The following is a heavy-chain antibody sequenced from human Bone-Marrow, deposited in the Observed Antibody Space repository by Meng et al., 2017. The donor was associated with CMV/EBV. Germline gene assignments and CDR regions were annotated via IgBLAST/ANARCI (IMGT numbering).Heavy chain of an antibody. V-gene: IGHV3-23*01. D-gene: IGHD3-3*01. CDR3: AKDFWSGVFVFGREVDYYYGMDV. CDR1: GFTFSNYA. CDR2: ISGGGDST. J-gene: IGHJ6*02. Sequence: LSLTCSASGFTFSNYAMSWVRQAPGKGLEWVSAISGGGDSTYYADSVKGRFTISRDNSKNTLYLQINSLRAEDSAVYYCAKDFWSGVFVFGREVDYYYGMDVWGQGTTVTVSS.